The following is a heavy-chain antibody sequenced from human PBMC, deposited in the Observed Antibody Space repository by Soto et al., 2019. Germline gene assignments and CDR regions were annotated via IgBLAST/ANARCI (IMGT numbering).Heavy chain of an antibody. J-gene: IGHJ3*02. V-gene: IGHV3-15*07. Sequence: GGSLRLSCAASGFTFSNAWMNWVRQAPGKGLEWVGRIKSKTDGGTTDYAAPVKGRFTISRDDSKNTLYLQMNSLKTEDTAVNYFKTVLDSSGYWSDAFDIWGQGTMVNVS. D-gene: IGHD3-22*01. CDR1: GFTFSNAW. CDR3: KTVLDSSGYWSDAFDI. CDR2: IKSKTDGGTT.